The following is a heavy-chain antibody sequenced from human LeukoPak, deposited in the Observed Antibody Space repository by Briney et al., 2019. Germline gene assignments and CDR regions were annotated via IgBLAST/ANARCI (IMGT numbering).Heavy chain of an antibody. CDR1: GYTFTSFF. CDR3: AKVSGYCSGGTCYGLPSHGMDV. V-gene: IGHV1-46*01. J-gene: IGHJ6*02. Sequence: GASVKVSFKASGYTFTSFFVHWVRLAPGQGLEWVGIINPSGGSTNYAQKYQGRITMTSDTSKSTVYMDLRSLRSEDTAVYYCAKVSGYCSGGTCYGLPSHGMDVWGQGTTVTVSS. CDR2: INPSGGST. D-gene: IGHD2-15*01.